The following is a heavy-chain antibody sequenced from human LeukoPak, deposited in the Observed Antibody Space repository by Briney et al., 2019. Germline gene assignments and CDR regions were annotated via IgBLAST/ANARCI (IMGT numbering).Heavy chain of an antibody. D-gene: IGHD3-10*01. V-gene: IGHV3-23*01. J-gene: IGHJ5*02. CDR1: GFTFSSYA. CDR2: ISGGGGST. Sequence: PGGSLRRSCAASGFTFSSYAMSWVRQAPGKGLQWVSAISGGGGSTYYADSVKGRFTISRDNSKNTLYLQMNSLSAEDTAVYYCAGMVRGVIITRRPWGQGTLVTVS. CDR3: AGMVRGVIITRRP.